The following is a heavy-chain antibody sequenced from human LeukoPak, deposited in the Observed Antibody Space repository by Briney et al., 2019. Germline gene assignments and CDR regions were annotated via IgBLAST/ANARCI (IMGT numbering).Heavy chain of an antibody. CDR2: ISGSGGST. D-gene: IGHD3-22*01. J-gene: IGHJ4*02. CDR3: AKATYYYDSSGLH. Sequence: GGSLRLSCAASGFTFSSYAMSWVRQAPGKGLEWVSAISGSGGSTYYADSVKGRFTISRDNSKDTLYLQMNSLRAEDTAVYYCAKATYYYDSSGLHWGQGTLVTVSS. V-gene: IGHV3-23*01. CDR1: GFTFSSYA.